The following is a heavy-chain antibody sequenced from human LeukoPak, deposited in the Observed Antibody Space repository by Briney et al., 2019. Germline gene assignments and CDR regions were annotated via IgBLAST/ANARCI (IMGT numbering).Heavy chain of an antibody. CDR1: GNSFTNYW. Sequence: GESLKISCKGSGNSFTNYWIGWVRQMPGKGLEWMGIIYLGDSDTTYSPSFQGQVTISPDKSISTAYLQWSSLKASDTAMYYCATESGEDLPPVSFDIWGQGTMVTVSS. V-gene: IGHV5-51*01. CDR3: ATESGEDLPPVSFDI. D-gene: IGHD3-10*01. CDR2: IYLGDSDT. J-gene: IGHJ3*02.